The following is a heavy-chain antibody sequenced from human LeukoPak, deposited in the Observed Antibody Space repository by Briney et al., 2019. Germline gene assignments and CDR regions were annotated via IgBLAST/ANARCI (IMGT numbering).Heavy chain of an antibody. CDR3: ARGLYDFWSAPLYYFDY. CDR1: GGSFSGYY. J-gene: IGHJ4*02. V-gene: IGHV4-34*01. Sequence: PSETLSLTCAVYGGSFSGYYWRWIRQPPGKGLEWIGEINHSGSTNYNPSLKSRVTISVDTSKNRYSLKLSSVTAADTAVYYCARGLYDFWSAPLYYFDYWGQGTLVTVSS. D-gene: IGHD3-3*01. CDR2: INHSGST.